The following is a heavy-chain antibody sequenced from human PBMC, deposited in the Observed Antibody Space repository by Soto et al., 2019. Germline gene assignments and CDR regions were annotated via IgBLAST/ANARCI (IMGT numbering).Heavy chain of an antibody. D-gene: IGHD3-22*01. CDR3: AKGGSYDSSGYYYNPFDY. Sequence: GESLKISCAASGFTFSSYAMSWVRQAPGKGLEWVSAISGSGGSTYYADSVKGRFTISRDNSKNTLYLQMNSLRAEDTAVYYCAKGGSYDSSGYYYNPFDYWGQGTLVTVSS. J-gene: IGHJ4*02. CDR2: ISGSGGST. CDR1: GFTFSSYA. V-gene: IGHV3-23*01.